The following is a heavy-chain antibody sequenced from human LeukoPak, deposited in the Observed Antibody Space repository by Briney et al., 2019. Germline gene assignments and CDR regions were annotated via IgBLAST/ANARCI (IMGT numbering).Heavy chain of an antibody. J-gene: IGHJ4*02. V-gene: IGHV3-48*03. CDR2: ISSDGNTI. Sequence: GGSLRLSCVVSGLSFSNYEMNWVRQFPGKGLEWVSYISSDGNTIHYADSVKGRFTFSRDNAKRSVYPQMNGLRAEDTAVYYCASRQPYYGYDYWGRGTQVTVSS. D-gene: IGHD5-12*01. CDR3: ASRQPYYGYDY. CDR1: GLSFSNYE.